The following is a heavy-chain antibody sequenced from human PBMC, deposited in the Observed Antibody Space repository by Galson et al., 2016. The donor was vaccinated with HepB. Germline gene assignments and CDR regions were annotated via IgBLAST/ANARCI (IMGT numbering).Heavy chain of an antibody. V-gene: IGHV3-21*01. CDR1: GFTLSNYN. J-gene: IGHJ6*02. CDR3: ASVSSSNYYYFGMDV. Sequence: SLRLSCAASGFTLSNYNVNWVCQAPGRGLEWVSSISSSSSYTYYADSVKGRFTISRDNAKKSLYLHMNSLRAEDTAVYYCASVSSSNYYYFGMDVWGRGTTVTVSS. D-gene: IGHD5/OR15-5a*01. CDR2: ISSSSSYT.